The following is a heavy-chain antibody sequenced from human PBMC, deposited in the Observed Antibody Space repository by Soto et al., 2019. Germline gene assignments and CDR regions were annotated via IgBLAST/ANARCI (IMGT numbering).Heavy chain of an antibody. CDR1: GYTFTAYY. D-gene: IGHD6-19*01. Sequence: ASVKVSCKASGYTFTAYYMHWVRQAPGQGLEWMGWINPNSGGTNYAQKFQGRVTMTRDTSISTAYMELSRLRSDETAVYYCARDYSSGWAKPYNRFDPWGQGTLVTVSS. CDR3: ARDYSSGWAKPYNRFDP. V-gene: IGHV1-2*02. J-gene: IGHJ5*02. CDR2: INPNSGGT.